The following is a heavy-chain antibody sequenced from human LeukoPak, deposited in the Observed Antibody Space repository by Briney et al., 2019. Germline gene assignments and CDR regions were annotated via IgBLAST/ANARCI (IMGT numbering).Heavy chain of an antibody. D-gene: IGHD6-19*01. CDR2: INPNSGGT. V-gene: IGHV1-2*02. CDR1: GGTFSSYA. Sequence: ASVKVSCKASGGTFSSYAISWVRQAPGQGLEWMGWINPNSGGTNYAQKLQGRVTMTRDTSISTAYMELSRLRSDDTAVYYCASIGPSYSSGWYPDENFDYWGQGTLVTVSS. J-gene: IGHJ4*02. CDR3: ASIGPSYSSGWYPDENFDY.